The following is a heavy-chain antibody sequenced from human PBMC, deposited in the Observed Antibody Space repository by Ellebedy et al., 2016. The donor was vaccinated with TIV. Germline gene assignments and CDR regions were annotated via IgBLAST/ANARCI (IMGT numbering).Heavy chain of an antibody. Sequence: GESLKISCAASGFAVSRNYMSWVRQAPGKALEWLSAIYSDGATYYADSVKARFTISRDNSKNTVNLEMYSLRVEDTAVYYCASIRTDNDYWGQGTLVTVSS. CDR3: ASIRTDNDY. D-gene: IGHD2-2*01. V-gene: IGHV3-66*01. CDR1: GFAVSRNY. J-gene: IGHJ4*02. CDR2: IYSDGAT.